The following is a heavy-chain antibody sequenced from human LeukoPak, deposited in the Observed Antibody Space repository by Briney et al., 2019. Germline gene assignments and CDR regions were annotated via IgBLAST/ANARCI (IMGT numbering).Heavy chain of an antibody. CDR3: AREESGSLDF. V-gene: IGHV3-21*01. D-gene: IGHD1-26*01. Sequence: GGSLRLSCAASGFTFSSYSMNWVRQAPGKGLEWVSSISSSSYIYYADSVKGRFTISRDNAKNSLYLQMNSPRADDTAVYYCAREESGSLDFWGQGTLVTVSS. CDR1: GFTFSSYS. J-gene: IGHJ4*02. CDR2: ISSSSYI.